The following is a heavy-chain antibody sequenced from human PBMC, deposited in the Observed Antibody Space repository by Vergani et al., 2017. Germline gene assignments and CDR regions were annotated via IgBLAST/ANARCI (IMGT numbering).Heavy chain of an antibody. J-gene: IGHJ1*01. CDR2: IIPIFGTA. Sequence: QVQLVQSGAEVKKPGSSVKVSCKASGGTFSSYAISWVRQAPGQGLEWMGRIIPIFGTANYAQKFQGRVTITADESTSTAYMELSSLRSEDTAVYYCAFSPSGTATIIAEYFQHWGQGTLVTVSS. CDR1: GGTFSSYA. V-gene: IGHV1-69*18. CDR3: AFSPSGTATIIAEYFQH. D-gene: IGHD5-24*01.